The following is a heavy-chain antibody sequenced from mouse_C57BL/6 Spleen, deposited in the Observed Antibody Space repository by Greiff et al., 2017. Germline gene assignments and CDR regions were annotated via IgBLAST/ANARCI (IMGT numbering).Heavy chain of an antibody. J-gene: IGHJ3*01. Sequence: EVQLQQSGPELVKPGASVKISCKASGYTFTDYYMNWVKQSHGKSLEWIGDINPNNGGTSYNQKFKGKATLTVDKSSSTAYMELRSLTSEDSAVYYCADGYYVRFADWGQGTLVTVSA. D-gene: IGHD2-3*01. CDR1: GYTFTDYY. V-gene: IGHV1-26*01. CDR2: INPNNGGT. CDR3: ADGYYVRFAD.